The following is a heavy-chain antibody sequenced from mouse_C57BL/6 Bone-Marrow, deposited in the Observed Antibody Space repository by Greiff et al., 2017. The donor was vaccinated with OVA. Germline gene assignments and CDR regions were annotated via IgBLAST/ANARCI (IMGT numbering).Heavy chain of an antibody. V-gene: IGHV5-6*01. CDR2: ISSGGSYT. Sequence: EVQLVESGGDLVKPGGSLKLSCAASGFTFSSYGMSWVRQTPDKRLEWVATISSGGSYTYYPDCVKGRFTISRDNAKNTLYLQMSSLKSEDTAMYYYASRTESFFAYWGQGTLVTVSA. CDR3: ASRTESFFAY. CDR1: GFTFSSYG. D-gene: IGHD4-1*01. J-gene: IGHJ3*01.